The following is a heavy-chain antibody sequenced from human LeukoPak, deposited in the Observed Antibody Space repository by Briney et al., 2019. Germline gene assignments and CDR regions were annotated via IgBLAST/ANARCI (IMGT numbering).Heavy chain of an antibody. V-gene: IGHV1-18*01. J-gene: IGHJ4*02. D-gene: IGHD3-9*01. Sequence: ASVKVSCKASGYTFTSYGISWVRQAPGQGLEWMGWISAYNGNTNYAQKLQGRVTLTTDTSTSTAYMELRSLRSDDTAVYYCARSGYYDILTGYYDQGYYFDYWGQGTLVTVSS. CDR1: GYTFTSYG. CDR3: ARSGYYDILTGYYDQGYYFDY. CDR2: ISAYNGNT.